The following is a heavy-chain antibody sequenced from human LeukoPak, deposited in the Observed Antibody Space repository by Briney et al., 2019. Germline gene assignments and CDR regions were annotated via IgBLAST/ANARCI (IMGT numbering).Heavy chain of an antibody. CDR1: GGSINSYF. D-gene: IGHD2-2*02. CDR2: IYYSGST. CDR3: ATYCSSTSCYSWTDAFDI. Sequence: KTSETLSLTCTVSGGSINSYFWSWIRQPPGKGLEWIGYIYYSGSTYYNPSLKSRVTISVDTSKNQFSLKLSSVTAADTAVYYCATYCSSTSCYSWTDAFDIWGQGTMVTVSS. J-gene: IGHJ3*02. V-gene: IGHV4-59*06.